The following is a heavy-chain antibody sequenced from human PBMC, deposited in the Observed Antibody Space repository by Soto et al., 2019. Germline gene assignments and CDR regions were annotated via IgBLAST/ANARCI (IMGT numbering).Heavy chain of an antibody. D-gene: IGHD3-3*01. CDR2: ISSSSSYI. Sequence: ESGGGLVKPGGSLRLSCAASGFTFSSYSMNWVRQAPGKGLEWVSSISSSSSYIYYADSVKGRFTISRDNAKNSLYLQMNSLRAEDTAVYYCARDLDPYYDFWSGYNYYGMDVWGQGTTVTVSS. J-gene: IGHJ6*02. CDR3: ARDLDPYYDFWSGYNYYGMDV. V-gene: IGHV3-21*01. CDR1: GFTFSSYS.